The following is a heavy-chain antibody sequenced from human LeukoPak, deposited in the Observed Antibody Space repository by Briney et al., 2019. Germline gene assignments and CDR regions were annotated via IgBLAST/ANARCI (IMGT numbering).Heavy chain of an antibody. CDR1: GFTFSGSA. Sequence: GGSLRLSCTASGFTFSGSAMHWVRQASGKGLEWVGRIRSKANSYATVFAASVKGRFTISRDDSKNTAYLQMNSLKTEDTAVYYCTSGLSVRRSNNTPVDYWGQGTLVTVSS. J-gene: IGHJ4*02. CDR2: IRSKANSYAT. CDR3: TSGLSVRRSNNTPVDY. V-gene: IGHV3-73*01. D-gene: IGHD1-1*01.